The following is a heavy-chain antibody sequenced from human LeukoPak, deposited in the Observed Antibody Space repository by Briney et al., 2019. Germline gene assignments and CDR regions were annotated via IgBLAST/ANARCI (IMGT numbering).Heavy chain of an antibody. V-gene: IGHV3-30*02. D-gene: IGHD1-1*01. CDR2: IRYDGSNK. Sequence: PGGSLRLSCAASGFTFSNYGMHWVRQASGKGLEWVAFIRYDGSNKYHADSVKGRFTISRDNSKNTLYLQMESLRAEDTAVYYCAFTSGGGKSDVFDIWGQGTMVTVFS. J-gene: IGHJ3*02. CDR3: AFTSGGGKSDVFDI. CDR1: GFTFSNYG.